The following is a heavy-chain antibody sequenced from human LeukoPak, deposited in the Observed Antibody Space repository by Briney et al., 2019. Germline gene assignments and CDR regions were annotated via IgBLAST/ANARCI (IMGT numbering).Heavy chain of an antibody. J-gene: IGHJ4*02. D-gene: IGHD1-26*01. V-gene: IGHV1-18*01. Sequence: GASVKVSCKASGYTFTSYGISWVRQAPGQGLEWMGWISAYNGNTNYAQKLQGRVTMTTDTSTSTAYMELRSLRSDDTAVYYCARASPTLIVGATSYYWGQGTLDTVSS. CDR1: GYTFTSYG. CDR2: ISAYNGNT. CDR3: ARASPTLIVGATSYY.